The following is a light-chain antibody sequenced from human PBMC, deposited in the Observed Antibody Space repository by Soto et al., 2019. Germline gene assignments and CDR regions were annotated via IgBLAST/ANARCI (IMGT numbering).Light chain of an antibody. V-gene: IGKV3-11*01. CDR3: QQRNVWPTIT. Sequence: EIVLTQSPANLSLSPGERASLSCRAGQSVRGYLAWYQQKPGQAPSLIXYDASIRATGIPARFSGSGSGTDLTLTINNLEPEDFAVYYCQQRNVWPTITFGQGTRLEIK. CDR1: QSVRGY. J-gene: IGKJ5*01. CDR2: DAS.